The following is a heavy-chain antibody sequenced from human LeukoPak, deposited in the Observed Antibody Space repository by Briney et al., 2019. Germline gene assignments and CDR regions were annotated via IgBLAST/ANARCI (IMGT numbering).Heavy chain of an antibody. V-gene: IGHV4-30-2*01. J-gene: IGHJ5*02. CDR3: ARGSPVRTRKPEHWFDP. Sequence: SETLSLTCTVSGGSISSGGYYWSWIRQHPGKGLEWIGYIYHSGSTYYNPSLKSRVTISVDRSKNQFSLKLSSVTAADTAVYYCARGSPVRTRKPEHWFDPWGQGTLVTVSS. CDR1: GGSISSGGYY. D-gene: IGHD3-10*01. CDR2: IYHSGST.